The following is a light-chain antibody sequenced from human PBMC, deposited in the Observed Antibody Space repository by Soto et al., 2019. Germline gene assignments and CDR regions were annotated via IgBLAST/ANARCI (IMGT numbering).Light chain of an antibody. V-gene: IGKV3-15*01. J-gene: IGKJ5*01. Sequence: ETVMTQSPATLSVSPGESATLSCRASHSVGSTLAWYQQKPGQAPRLLMFDTYTRATGIPASFSGSGSGTDFTLTIRRLEPEDFAVYYCQQYVSAPITFGQGTRLEIK. CDR2: DTY. CDR3: QQYVSAPIT. CDR1: HSVGST.